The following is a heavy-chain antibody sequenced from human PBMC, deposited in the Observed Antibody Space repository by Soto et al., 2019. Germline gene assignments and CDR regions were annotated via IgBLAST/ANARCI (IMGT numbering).Heavy chain of an antibody. CDR3: ARTRAENYYYYGTDV. J-gene: IGHJ6*02. Sequence: GGSMGLACAASGFTFSSYSMNWVRQAQGKGLEWVSSISSSSSYIYYADSVKGRFTISRDNAKNSLYLQMNSLRAEVTAVYYCARTRAENYYYYGTDVWGQGTTVTVSS. D-gene: IGHD1-26*01. CDR2: ISSSSSYI. CDR1: GFTFSSYS. V-gene: IGHV3-21*01.